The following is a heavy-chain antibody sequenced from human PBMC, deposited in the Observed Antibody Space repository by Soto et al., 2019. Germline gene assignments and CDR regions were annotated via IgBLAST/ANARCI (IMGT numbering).Heavy chain of an antibody. D-gene: IGHD3-22*01. CDR1: GYTFSSYG. CDR3: ARGGYYDSSGSLNYFYYGMNV. Sequence: ASVKVSCKASGYTFSSYGINWVRQAPGQGLEWLGWVSPYDGYTNYAQILQGRVSMTTDTSTKTAYMEVRSLRSDDTAVYYCARGGYYDSSGSLNYFYYGMNVWCQGTTVTVS. CDR2: VSPYDGYT. J-gene: IGHJ6*02. V-gene: IGHV1-18*01.